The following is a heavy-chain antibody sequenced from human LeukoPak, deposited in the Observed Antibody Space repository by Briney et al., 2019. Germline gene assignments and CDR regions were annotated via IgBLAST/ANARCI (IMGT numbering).Heavy chain of an antibody. J-gene: IGHJ3*02. CDR1: GFTFNTYW. D-gene: IGHD2/OR15-2a*01. CDR2: IKQDGSDK. V-gene: IGHV3-7*01. CDR3: ARDSLWGAFDI. Sequence: GGSLRLSCAASGFTFNTYWMSWVRQAPGKGLEWVANIKQDGSDKYYVDSVKGRFTISRDNAKNSLYLQMNSLRAEDTAVYYCARDSLWGAFDIWGQGTMVTVSS.